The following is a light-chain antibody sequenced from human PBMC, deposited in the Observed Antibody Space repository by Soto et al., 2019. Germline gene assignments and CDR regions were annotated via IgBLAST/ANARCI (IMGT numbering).Light chain of an antibody. CDR2: DVS. CDR3: SSFRSSSTYV. CDR1: TSDVGGYNY. Sequence: LTQPASVSGSPGQSITISCTGTTSDVGGYNYVSWYQHYPGKAPKLMIYDVSSRPSGVSDRFSGSKSGNTASLTISGLQAEDEADYYCSSFRSSSTYVFGTGTKVTVL. J-gene: IGLJ1*01. V-gene: IGLV2-14*03.